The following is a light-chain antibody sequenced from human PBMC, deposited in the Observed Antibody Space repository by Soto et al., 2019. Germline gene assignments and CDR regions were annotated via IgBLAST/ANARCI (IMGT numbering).Light chain of an antibody. J-gene: IGKJ5*01. V-gene: IGKV3-11*01. Sequence: EIVLTQSPATLPLSLGERATLSCRASRSIGSYLAWYQQKPGQPPRLLIYDASNRATDIPARFSGSGSGTDFTLTISSLEPEDFAVYYCQQRSNWSFGQGTRLEIK. CDR1: RSIGSY. CDR3: QQRSNWS. CDR2: DAS.